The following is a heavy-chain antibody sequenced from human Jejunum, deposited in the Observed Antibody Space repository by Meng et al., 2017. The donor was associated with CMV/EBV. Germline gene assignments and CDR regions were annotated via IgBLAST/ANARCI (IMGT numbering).Heavy chain of an antibody. Sequence: CEASGDAFIGYGIGWVRQAPGQGLEWMGWISAYNGNTNYAQKFQGRVTMTTDTSTSTAYMELRSLRSDDTAVYYCTRASVADTTFDYWGQGTLVTVSS. CDR3: TRASVADTTFDY. D-gene: IGHD6-19*01. V-gene: IGHV1-18*01. CDR1: GDAFIGYG. CDR2: ISAYNGNT. J-gene: IGHJ4*02.